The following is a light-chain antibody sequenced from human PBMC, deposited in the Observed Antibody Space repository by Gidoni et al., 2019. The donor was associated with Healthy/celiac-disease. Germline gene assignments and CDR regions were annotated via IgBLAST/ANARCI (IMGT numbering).Light chain of an antibody. CDR2: DAS. CDR3: QQRSNGLT. Sequence: EIVFTHSPAPLSLSPGERATLSCRASQSVSSCFTWYQQKPGQASRLLIYDASNRSTGIPARISGSGSRTVFTLTISSQEPEDFAVYYCQQRSNGLTFGGGTKVEIK. J-gene: IGKJ4*01. V-gene: IGKV3-11*01. CDR1: QSVSSC.